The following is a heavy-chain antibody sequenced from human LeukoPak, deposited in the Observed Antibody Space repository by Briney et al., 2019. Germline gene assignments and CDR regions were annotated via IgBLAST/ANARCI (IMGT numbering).Heavy chain of an antibody. D-gene: IGHD1-26*01. CDR3: ARLGSYGYFDY. Sequence: PSETLSFTCTVSGGSISSYYWSWIRQPPGKGLEWIGYIYYSGSTNYNPSLESRATISVDTSKSQFSLKLSSVTAADTAVYYCARLGSYGYFDYWGQGTLVTVSS. CDR2: IYYSGST. CDR1: GGSISSYY. V-gene: IGHV4-59*01. J-gene: IGHJ4*02.